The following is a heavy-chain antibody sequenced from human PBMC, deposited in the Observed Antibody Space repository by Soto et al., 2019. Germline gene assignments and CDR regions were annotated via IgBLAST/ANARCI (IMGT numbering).Heavy chain of an antibody. Sequence: QVQLQESGPGLVKPSETLSLTCTVSGGSVSSGSYYWSWIRQPPGKGLEWIGYIYYSGSTNYNPSLKSRVTISVDTSKNQFSLKLSSVTAADTAVYYCARGGKGQWLVSAAYYYGMDVWGQGTTVTVSS. D-gene: IGHD6-19*01. V-gene: IGHV4-61*01. J-gene: IGHJ6*02. CDR2: IYYSGST. CDR3: ARGGKGQWLVSAAYYYGMDV. CDR1: GGSVSSGSYY.